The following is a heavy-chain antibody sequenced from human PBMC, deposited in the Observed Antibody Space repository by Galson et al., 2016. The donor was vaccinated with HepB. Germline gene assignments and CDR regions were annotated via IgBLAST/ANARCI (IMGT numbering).Heavy chain of an antibody. V-gene: IGHV3-15*05. Sequence: SLRLSCAASGFIFRDTWMNWVRQAPGKGLEWIGRIKSIPADGTIGYAAPVNGRFTISRDDSKNTLYLQMDSLKIEDTAMYYCTTESWGSAAWGQGTLVTVSS. D-gene: IGHD3-16*01. CDR2: IKSIPADGTI. J-gene: IGHJ5*02. CDR1: GFIFRDTW. CDR3: TTESWGSAA.